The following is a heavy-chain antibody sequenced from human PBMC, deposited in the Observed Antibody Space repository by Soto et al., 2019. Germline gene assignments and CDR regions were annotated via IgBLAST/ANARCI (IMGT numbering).Heavy chain of an antibody. Sequence: GGSLRLSCAASGFTFSSYWMSWVRQAPGKGLEWVANIKQYGSEKYYVDSVKGRFTISRDNAKNSLYLQMNSLRAEDTVVYYCARDHYHDFCSGYSYWGQGTLVTVSS. D-gene: IGHD3-3*01. CDR1: GFTFSSYW. V-gene: IGHV3-7*01. CDR2: IKQYGSEK. CDR3: ARDHYHDFCSGYSY. J-gene: IGHJ4*02.